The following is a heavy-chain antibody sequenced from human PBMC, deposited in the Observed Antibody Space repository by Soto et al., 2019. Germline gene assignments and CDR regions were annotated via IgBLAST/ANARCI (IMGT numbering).Heavy chain of an antibody. J-gene: IGHJ6*02. CDR2: MNPNSGNT. Sequence: QVQLVQSGAEVKKPGASVKVSCKASGYTFTSYDINXXXXXXXXGLEWMGWMNPNSGNTGYAQKFQGRVTMTRNTXXXXXXXXXXXXXXXXXXXXXCARETAARGMDVWGQGTTVTVSS. CDR3: ARETAARGMDV. V-gene: IGHV1-8*01. CDR1: GYTFTSYD. D-gene: IGHD6-6*01.